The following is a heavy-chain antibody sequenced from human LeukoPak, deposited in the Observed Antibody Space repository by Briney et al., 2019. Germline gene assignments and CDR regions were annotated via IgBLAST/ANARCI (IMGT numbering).Heavy chain of an antibody. CDR3: ARDYNYYGSGSYYNGFDP. J-gene: IGHJ5*02. CDR2: ISPYNGNT. CDR1: GYTFTSQG. Sequence: AAVNVSCKASGYTFTSQGISWVRQAPGQGLEWMGWISPYNGNTNYAQNLRGRVTITTDTSTSTAYMELRNLRSDDTGVYYCARDYNYYGSGSYYNGFDPWGQGTLVIVSS. D-gene: IGHD3-10*01. V-gene: IGHV1-18*01.